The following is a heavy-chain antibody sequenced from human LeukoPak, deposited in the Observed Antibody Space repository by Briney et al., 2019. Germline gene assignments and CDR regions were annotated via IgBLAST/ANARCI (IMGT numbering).Heavy chain of an antibody. CDR1: GITFSSYG. Sequence: GGSLRLSCEAYGITFSSYGMHWVRQAPGKGLEWVAVIWHDGSNKHYADSVKGRFTISRDNSKNTLYLQMNSLRAEDTAVYYCARAPGYCSGTSCFSYYYMGVWGKGTTVTVSS. V-gene: IGHV3-33*01. D-gene: IGHD2-2*03. J-gene: IGHJ6*03. CDR2: IWHDGSNK. CDR3: ARAPGYCSGTSCFSYYYMGV.